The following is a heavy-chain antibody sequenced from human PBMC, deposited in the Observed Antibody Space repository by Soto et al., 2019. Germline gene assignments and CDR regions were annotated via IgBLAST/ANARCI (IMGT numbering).Heavy chain of an antibody. V-gene: IGHV3-21*01. CDR3: ARDHEQWRGEHYYGTDV. CDR2: ISSSSSYI. Sequence: EVQLVESGGGLVKPGGSLRLSCAASGFTFSSYSMNWVRQAPGKGLEWVSSISSSSSYIYYADSVKGRFTISRDNAKNSLYLQMNSLRAEDTAVYYCARDHEQWRGEHYYGTDVWGQGTTVTVSS. CDR1: GFTFSSYS. J-gene: IGHJ6*02. D-gene: IGHD6-19*01.